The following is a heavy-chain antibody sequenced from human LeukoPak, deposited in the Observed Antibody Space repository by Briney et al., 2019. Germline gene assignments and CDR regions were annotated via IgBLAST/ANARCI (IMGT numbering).Heavy chain of an antibody. J-gene: IGHJ4*02. V-gene: IGHV1-69*13. CDR1: GGTLSSYA. CDR2: IIPILSTT. D-gene: IGHD3-16*01. Sequence: SVKVSCKTSGGTLSSYAISWMRQAPGQGLEWMGGIIPILSTTTYAQEFQARVTITADESTSTAYMELSSLRSEDTAVYYCARGGSQFGGTFGYWGQGTLVTVSS. CDR3: ARGGSQFGGTFGY.